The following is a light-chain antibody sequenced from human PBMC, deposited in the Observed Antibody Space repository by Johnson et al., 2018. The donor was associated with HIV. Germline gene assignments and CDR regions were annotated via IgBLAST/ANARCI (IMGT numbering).Light chain of an antibody. V-gene: IGLV1-51*01. Sequence: QAVLTQPPSVSAAPGHQVTISCSGSSSNIANNYVSWYQQFPGTAPKLLIYDNNKRPSGIPDRFSGSKSGTSATLGITGLQTGDEADYYCGTWDSSLSAYVFGTGTKVTVL. CDR3: GTWDSSLSAYV. CDR2: DNN. J-gene: IGLJ1*01. CDR1: SSNIANNY.